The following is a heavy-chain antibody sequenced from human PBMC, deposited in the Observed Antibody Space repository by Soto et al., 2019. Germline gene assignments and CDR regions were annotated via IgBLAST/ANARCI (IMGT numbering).Heavy chain of an antibody. D-gene: IGHD3-22*01. CDR1: GGTFSSYA. CDR3: ASFSPAYYYDSSGYSNDAFDI. CDR2: IIPIFGTA. J-gene: IGHJ3*02. Sequence: SVKVSCKASGGTFSSYAISWVRQAPGQGLEWMGGIIPIFGTANYAQKFQGRVTITADESTSTAYMELSSLRSEDTAVYYCASFSPAYYYDSSGYSNDAFDIWGQGTMVTVSS. V-gene: IGHV1-69*13.